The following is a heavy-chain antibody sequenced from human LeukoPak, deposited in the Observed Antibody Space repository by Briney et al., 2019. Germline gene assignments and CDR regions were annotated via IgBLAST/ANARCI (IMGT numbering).Heavy chain of an antibody. D-gene: IGHD5-18*01. J-gene: IGHJ4*02. CDR1: GGSISSSSYY. CDR2: IYYSGST. Sequence: PSETLSLTCTVSGGSISSSSYYWGWIRQPPGKGLEWIGSIYYSGSTYYNPSLKSRVTISVDTSKNQFSLKLSSVTAADTAVYYCASNVDTAMAKTDYWGRGTLVTVSS. V-gene: IGHV4-39*01. CDR3: ASNVDTAMAKTDY.